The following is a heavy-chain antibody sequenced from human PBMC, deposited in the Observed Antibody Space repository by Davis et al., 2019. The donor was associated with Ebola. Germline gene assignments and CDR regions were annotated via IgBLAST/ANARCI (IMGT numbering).Heavy chain of an antibody. V-gene: IGHV1-2*06. Sequence: AASVKVSCKASGGTFRTYAISWVRQAPGQGLEWMGRINPNSGGTNYAQKFQGRVTMTRDTSISTAYMELSRLRSDDTAVYYCARDRREIFGVVYLRGGFDYWGQGTLVTVSS. D-gene: IGHD3-3*01. CDR2: INPNSGGT. J-gene: IGHJ4*02. CDR1: GGTFRTYA. CDR3: ARDRREIFGVVYLRGGFDY.